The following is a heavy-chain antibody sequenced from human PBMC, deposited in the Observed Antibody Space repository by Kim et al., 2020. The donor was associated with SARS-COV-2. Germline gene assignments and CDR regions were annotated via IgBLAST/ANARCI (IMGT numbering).Heavy chain of an antibody. V-gene: IGHV3-74*01. CDR3: ARAKYDFWSGYQLDY. J-gene: IGHJ4*02. CDR2: INSDGSST. CDR1: GFTFSSYW. D-gene: IGHD3-3*01. Sequence: GGSLRLSCAASGFTFSSYWMHWVRQAPGKGLVWVSRINSDGSSTSYADSVKGRFTISRDNAKNTLYLQMNSLRAEDTAVYYCARAKYDFWSGYQLDYWGQGTLVTVSS.